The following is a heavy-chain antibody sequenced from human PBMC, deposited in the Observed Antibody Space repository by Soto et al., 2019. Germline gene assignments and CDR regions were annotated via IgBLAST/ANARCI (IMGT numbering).Heavy chain of an antibody. CDR3: AGIQSKRLSGLDP. CDR1: GGSISSGDYY. V-gene: IGHV4-30-4*01. D-gene: IGHD5-18*01. CDR2: IYYSGST. Sequence: SETLSLTCTVSGGSISSGDYYWSWIRQPPGKGLEWIGYIYYSGSTYYNPSLKSRVTISVDTSKNQFSLKLSSVTAADTAVYFCAGIQSKRLSGLDPWGQGTLVTVSS. J-gene: IGHJ5*02.